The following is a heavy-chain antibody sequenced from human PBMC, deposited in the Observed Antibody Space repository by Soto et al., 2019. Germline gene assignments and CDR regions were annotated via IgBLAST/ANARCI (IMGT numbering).Heavy chain of an antibody. CDR2: IIPIFGTA. CDR3: ARDVDTAIRD. V-gene: IGHV1-69*13. CDR1: GGTFSSYA. D-gene: IGHD5-18*01. Sequence: SVKVSCNASGGTFSSYAIRLVRQAPGQGLEWMGGIIPIFGTANYAQKFQGRVTITADESTSTAYMELSSLRSEDTAVYYCARDVDTAIRDWGQGTLVTVSS. J-gene: IGHJ4*02.